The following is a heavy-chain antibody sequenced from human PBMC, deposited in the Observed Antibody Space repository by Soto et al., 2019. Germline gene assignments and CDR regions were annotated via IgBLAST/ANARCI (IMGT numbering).Heavy chain of an antibody. CDR3: AREVEAAGGEYDY. D-gene: IGHD6-13*01. Sequence: QVQLVQSGAEVKKAGASVKVSCKASGYSFTSYGMSWVRQAPGQGLEWVGWSSGYTGNTNYAQKVQGRVTMITDISTSTAYMELRSLGSDDTAVYYCAREVEAAGGEYDYWGQGTLVTVSS. J-gene: IGHJ4*02. V-gene: IGHV1-18*01. CDR1: GYSFTSYG. CDR2: SSGYTGNT.